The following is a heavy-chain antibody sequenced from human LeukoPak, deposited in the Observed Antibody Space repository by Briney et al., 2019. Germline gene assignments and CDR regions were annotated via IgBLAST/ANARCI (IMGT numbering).Heavy chain of an antibody. D-gene: IGHD3-22*01. J-gene: IGHJ4*02. CDR3: ARQPTGYDSSGYYQIDY. V-gene: IGHV4-59*08. CDR2: IYYSGST. CDR1: GGSISSYY. Sequence: SETLSLTCTVSGGSISSYYWSWIRQPPGKGLEWIGYIYYSGSTNYNPSLKSRVTISVDTSKNQFSLKLSSVTAADTAVYYCARQPTGYDSSGYYQIDYWGQGTLVTVSS.